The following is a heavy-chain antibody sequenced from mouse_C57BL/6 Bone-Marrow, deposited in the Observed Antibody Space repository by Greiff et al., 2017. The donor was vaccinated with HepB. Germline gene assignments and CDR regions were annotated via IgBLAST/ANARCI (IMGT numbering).Heavy chain of an antibody. Sequence: VQLQQSGAELARPGASVKLSCKASGYTFTSYGISWVKQRTGQGLEWIGEIYPRSGNTNYNKKFKGKATMTADKSSTTAYMELRSLTSVDSAVYFFAREGYYYGSSLCYWGRGPTLPVSS. CDR3: AREGYYYGSSLCY. J-gene: IGHJ2*01. CDR2: IYPRSGNT. V-gene: IGHV1-81*01. D-gene: IGHD1-1*01. CDR1: GYTFTSYG.